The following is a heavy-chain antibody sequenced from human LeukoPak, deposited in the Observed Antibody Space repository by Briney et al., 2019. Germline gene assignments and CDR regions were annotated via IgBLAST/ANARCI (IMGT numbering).Heavy chain of an antibody. V-gene: IGHV3-23*01. CDR1: GFSFSTYA. D-gene: IGHD3-16*01. J-gene: IGHJ4*02. Sequence: GGSLRLSCAASGFSFSTYAMSWVRQAPGKGLEWVLSIDGDGGSSTYYAALFIISRDNSKNTLYLQMDSLRAEDTAVYSCAKDLGGTVSHFDNWGRGTLVTVSS. CDR3: AKDLGGTVSHFDN. CDR2: IDGDGGSST.